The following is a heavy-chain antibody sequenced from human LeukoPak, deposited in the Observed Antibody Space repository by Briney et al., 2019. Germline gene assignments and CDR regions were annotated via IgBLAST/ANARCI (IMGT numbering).Heavy chain of an antibody. J-gene: IGHJ4*02. CDR2: VNDSGST. CDR3: ARRAGYDYGQIDH. Sequence: SETLSLTCAVYGGSFSGYYWSWIRQPPGKGLEWIGEVNDSGSTNYNPSLKSRVTISVDTSNNRVSLKVDSVTAADTAVYYCARRAGYDYGQIDHWGRGTLVTVSS. CDR1: GGSFSGYY. V-gene: IGHV4-34*01. D-gene: IGHD5-18*01.